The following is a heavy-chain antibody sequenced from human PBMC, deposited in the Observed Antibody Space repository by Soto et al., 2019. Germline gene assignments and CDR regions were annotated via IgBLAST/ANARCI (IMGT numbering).Heavy chain of an antibody. J-gene: IGHJ6*02. V-gene: IGHV3-30*03. D-gene: IGHD5-18*01. Sequence: GGSLRLSCAASGFTFSNYGMHWVRQAPGRGLGWVAIISYDGSRKLYADSVKGRFTISRDNAKNSLFLQMNSLRDEDTAVYYCARHGIQVSHDVWGQGTTVTVSS. CDR2: ISYDGSRK. CDR1: GFTFSNYG. CDR3: ARHGIQVSHDV.